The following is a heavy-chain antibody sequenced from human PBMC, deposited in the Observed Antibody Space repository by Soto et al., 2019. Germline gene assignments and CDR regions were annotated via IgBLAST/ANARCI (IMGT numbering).Heavy chain of an antibody. D-gene: IGHD2-8*01. CDR2: IWYDGSNK. CDR3: ARGYCTNGVCLGYYYYGMDV. Sequence: QVQLVESGGGVVQPGRSLRLSCAASGFTFSSYGMHWVRQAPGKGLEWVAVIWYDGSNKYYADSVKGRFTISRDNSKNTLYLQMNSLRAEDTAVYYCARGYCTNGVCLGYYYYGMDVWGQGTTVTVSS. V-gene: IGHV3-33*01. J-gene: IGHJ6*02. CDR1: GFTFSSYG.